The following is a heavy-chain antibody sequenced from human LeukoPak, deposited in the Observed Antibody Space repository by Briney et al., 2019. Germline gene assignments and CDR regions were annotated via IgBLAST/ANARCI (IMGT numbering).Heavy chain of an antibody. V-gene: IGHV4-39*01. CDR3: ARHEYWGPAGGFDY. J-gene: IGHJ4*01. CDR2: IYYNGST. CDR1: GGSISSSSYY. D-gene: IGHD3-16*01. Sequence: SETLSLTCTVSGGSISSSSYYWGWIRQPPGKGLEWIGSIYYNGSTYYNPSLKSRVTISVDTSKNQFSLKLSSVTAADTAVYYCARHEYWGPAGGFDYWGQGTLVTVSS.